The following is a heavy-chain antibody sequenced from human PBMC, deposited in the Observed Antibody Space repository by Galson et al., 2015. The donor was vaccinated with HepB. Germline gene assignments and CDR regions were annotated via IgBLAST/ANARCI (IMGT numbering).Heavy chain of an antibody. J-gene: IGHJ6*02. V-gene: IGHV3-73*01. CDR1: GFTFSGSA. D-gene: IGHD4-17*01. CDR3: TRLGGDSRNDYYYYGMDV. Sequence: SLRLSCAASGFTFSGSAMLWVRQASGKGLEWVGRIRSKANSYATAYAASVKGRFTISRDDSKNTAYLQMNSLKTEDTAVYYCTRLGGDSRNDYYYYGMDVWGQGTTVTVSS. CDR2: IRSKANSYAT.